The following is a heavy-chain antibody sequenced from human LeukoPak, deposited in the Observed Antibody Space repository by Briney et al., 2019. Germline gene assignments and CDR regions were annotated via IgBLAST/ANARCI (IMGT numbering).Heavy chain of an antibody. D-gene: IGHD3-9*01. Sequence: SETLSLTCAVYGGSISGYYWSWIRQPPGKGLEWVGEIHYTGATSYNPSLKSRATISIETSKNQVSLRLSSVTAADTAVYYCTRGNILSGYCFDFWGQGALVTVTS. J-gene: IGHJ4*02. CDR3: TRGNILSGYCFDF. CDR1: GGSISGYY. V-gene: IGHV4-34*01. CDR2: IHYTGAT.